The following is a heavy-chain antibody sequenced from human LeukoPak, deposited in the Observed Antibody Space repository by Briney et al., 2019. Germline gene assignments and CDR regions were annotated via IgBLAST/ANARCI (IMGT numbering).Heavy chain of an antibody. J-gene: IGHJ4*02. CDR1: GFTFTIYA. CDR3: AKDLIAGAPDYFDY. CDR2: TDGSNK. D-gene: IGHD1-14*01. Sequence: GTSLILSCAASGFTFTIYAIHWVRQAPGKGLEWLAVTDGSNKFYSDSVKGRFTISGDSSKNTVYLQMNSLRPEDTAMYYCAKDLIAGAPDYFDYWGQGTLVSVSS. V-gene: IGHV3-30-3*01.